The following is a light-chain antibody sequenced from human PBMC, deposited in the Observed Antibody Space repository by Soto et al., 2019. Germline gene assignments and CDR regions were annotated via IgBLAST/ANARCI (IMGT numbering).Light chain of an antibody. CDR2: AAS. Sequence: DIQMTQSQTSLSASVGDIVTITCGASQGIMSYVAWYQQIPGKAPKLLIYAASTLQSGVPSRFSGSGSGTDFTLTINGLQPEDVATYSCQKYSSVPVFGPGTKVEIK. CDR1: QGIMSY. CDR3: QKYSSVPV. J-gene: IGKJ3*01. V-gene: IGKV1-27*01.